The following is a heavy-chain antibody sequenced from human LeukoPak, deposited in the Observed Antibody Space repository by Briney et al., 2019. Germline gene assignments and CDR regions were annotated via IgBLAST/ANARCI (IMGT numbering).Heavy chain of an antibody. CDR1: GGSFSGYY. CDR3: ARGLRGYGMDV. Sequence: SETPSLTCAVYGGSFSGYYWSWIRQPPGKGLEWIGEINHSGSTNYNPSLKSRVTISVDTSKNQFSLKLSSVTAADTAVYYCARGLRGYGMDVWGQGTTVTVSS. CDR2: INHSGST. V-gene: IGHV4-34*01. J-gene: IGHJ6*02.